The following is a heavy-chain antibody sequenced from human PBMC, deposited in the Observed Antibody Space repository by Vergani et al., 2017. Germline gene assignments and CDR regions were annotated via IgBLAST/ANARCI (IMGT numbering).Heavy chain of an antibody. CDR2: ISYSGST. CDR1: GGSISSSSYY. D-gene: IGHD3-10*01. J-gene: IGHJ4*02. Sequence: QLQLQESGPGLVKPSETLSLTCTVSGGSISSSSYYWGWIRQPPGKGLEWIGSISYSGSTYYNPSLKSRVTISVDTSKNQVSLKLSSVTAADTAVYYCARVPMGHFDYWGQGTLVTVSS. V-gene: IGHV4-39*07. CDR3: ARVPMGHFDY.